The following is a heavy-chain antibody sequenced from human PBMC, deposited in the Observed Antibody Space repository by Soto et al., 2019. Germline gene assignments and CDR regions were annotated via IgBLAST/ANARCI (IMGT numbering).Heavy chain of an antibody. CDR3: AREGSSSGPDYQY. V-gene: IGHV3-72*01. Sequence: EVQLVESGGGLVQPGGSLRLSCAASGFIFSDYYINWVRQAPGKGLEWVSRTRNKASSYTTDYAAFVKGRFAISRDDSKNLIYLTMNSMKTEDTAEYYCAREGSSSGPDYQYWGQGTLVHVS. D-gene: IGHD6-19*01. CDR2: TRNKASSYTT. J-gene: IGHJ4*02. CDR1: GFIFSDYY.